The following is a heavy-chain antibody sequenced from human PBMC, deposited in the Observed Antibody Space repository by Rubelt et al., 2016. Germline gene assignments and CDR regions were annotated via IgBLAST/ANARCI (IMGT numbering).Heavy chain of an antibody. CDR1: GYSISSGYY. CDR2: IDYSGST. CDR3: ARHRRGMDV. Sequence: QVQLQESGPGLVKPSETLSLTCTVSGYSISSGYYWGWIRQPPGKGLEWIGRIDYSGSTYYNPSLKSRVTISVDTSKNQFSLQLSSVTDADTAVYYCARHRRGMDVWGQGNTVTVSS. J-gene: IGHJ6*02. V-gene: IGHV4-38-2*02.